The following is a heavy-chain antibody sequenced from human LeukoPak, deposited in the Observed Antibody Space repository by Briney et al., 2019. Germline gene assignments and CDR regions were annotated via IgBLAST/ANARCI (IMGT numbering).Heavy chain of an antibody. Sequence: GESLKISCKGAGYSFTSYWIGWVRQMPGKGLEWMGIIHPGDSDTRYIPSFQGQVTISADKSTSTAYLHWSRLKVSDTAMYYCARQGFGWTFDIWGQGTMVTVSS. CDR2: IHPGDSDT. CDR1: GYSFTSYW. D-gene: IGHD3-10*01. V-gene: IGHV5-51*01. J-gene: IGHJ3*02. CDR3: ARQGFGWTFDI.